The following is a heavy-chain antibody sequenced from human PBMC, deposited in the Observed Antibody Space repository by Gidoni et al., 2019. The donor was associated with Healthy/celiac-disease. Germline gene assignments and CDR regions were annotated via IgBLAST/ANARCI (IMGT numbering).Heavy chain of an antibody. V-gene: IGHV3-30*18. CDR1: GFPFIRHG. D-gene: IGHD5-18*01. Sequence: QVQLVESGGGVVQPGRSLRHSCAASGFPFIRHGMHWVRPAPGKGLEWVAVISYDGSNKYYADSVKGRFTISRDNSKNTLYLQMNSLRAEDTAVYYCAKEEGDTATLDAFDIWGQGTMVTVFS. CDR3: AKEEGDTATLDAFDI. CDR2: ISYDGSNK. J-gene: IGHJ3*02.